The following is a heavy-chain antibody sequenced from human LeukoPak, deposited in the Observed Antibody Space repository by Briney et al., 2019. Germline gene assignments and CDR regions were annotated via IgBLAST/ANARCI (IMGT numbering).Heavy chain of an antibody. CDR2: ISYDGSNK. CDR1: GFTFSSYG. CDR3: AKDLRYYDILTGYYAHYYYGMDV. J-gene: IGHJ6*02. D-gene: IGHD3-9*01. V-gene: IGHV3-30*18. Sequence: GGSLRLSCAASGFTFSSYGMHWVRQAPGKGLEWVAVISYDGSNKYYADSVKGRFTISRDNSKNTLYLQMNSLRAEDTAVYYCAKDLRYYDILTGYYAHYYYGMDVWGQGTTVTVSS.